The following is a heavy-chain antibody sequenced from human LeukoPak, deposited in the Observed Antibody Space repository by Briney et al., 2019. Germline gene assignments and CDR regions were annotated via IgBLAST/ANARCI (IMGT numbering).Heavy chain of an antibody. CDR2: INPNSGGT. V-gene: IGHV1-2*02. D-gene: IGHD3-22*01. CDR3: ARVPHYYDSSGAGMDV. J-gene: IGHJ6*02. Sequence: GASVKVSFKASGYTFTGYYMHWVRQAPGQGLEWMGWINPNSGGTNYAQKFQGRVTMTRDTSISTAYMELSRLRSDDTAVYYCARVPHYYDSSGAGMDVWGQGTTVTVSS. CDR1: GYTFTGYY.